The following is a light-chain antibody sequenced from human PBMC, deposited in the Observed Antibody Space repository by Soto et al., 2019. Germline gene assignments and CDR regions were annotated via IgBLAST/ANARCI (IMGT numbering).Light chain of an antibody. CDR2: GAS. CDR1: QSVSSN. Sequence: EVVMTQSPATLSVSPGERATLSCRASQSVSSNLAWYQQKPGQAPRLLIYGASTRATGIPARFSGSGSGTEFTLTISSLQSEDFAVYYCQQYNNWPPWTFGQGTKVK. V-gene: IGKV3-15*01. CDR3: QQYNNWPPWT. J-gene: IGKJ1*01.